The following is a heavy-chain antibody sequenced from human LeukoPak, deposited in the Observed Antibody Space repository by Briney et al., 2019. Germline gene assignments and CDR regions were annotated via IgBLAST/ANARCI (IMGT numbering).Heavy chain of an antibody. D-gene: IGHD3-9*01. CDR2: ISYDGSNK. CDR1: GFTFSSYA. CDR3: ARDMYYDILTGYYKGYYYYGMDV. V-gene: IGHV3-30*04. J-gene: IGHJ6*04. Sequence: PGRSLRLSCAASGFTFSSYAMHWVRQAPGKGLEWVAVISYDGSNKYYADSVKGRFTISRDNSKNTLYLQMNSVRAEDTAVYYCARDMYYDILTGYYKGYYYYGMDVWGKGTTVTASS.